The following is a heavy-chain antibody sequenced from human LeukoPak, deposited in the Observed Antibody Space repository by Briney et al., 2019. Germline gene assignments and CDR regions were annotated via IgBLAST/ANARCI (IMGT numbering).Heavy chain of an antibody. CDR2: IYYSGTT. Sequence: SESLSLTCTVSGGSISSYYGSWIRQPPGKGREGIGYIYYSGTTNYNPSLKSRVTISVDKSKNKFSLKLSSVTAADTAVYYCARGVYIAAAQYGYWGQGTLVTVSS. CDR1: GGSISSYY. CDR3: ARGVYIAAAQYGY. V-gene: IGHV4-59*01. D-gene: IGHD6-13*01. J-gene: IGHJ4*02.